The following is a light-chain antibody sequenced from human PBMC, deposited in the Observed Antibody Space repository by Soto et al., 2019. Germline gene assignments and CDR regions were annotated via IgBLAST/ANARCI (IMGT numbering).Light chain of an antibody. CDR2: KAS. CDR3: QQYNSYSYT. J-gene: IGKJ2*01. V-gene: IGKV1-5*03. Sequence: DIQMTQSPSTLSASVGDRVTITCRASQSISSWLAWYQQKPGKAPKLLIYKASSLESGVPSRFSGSGSGTEFTLTFSNLQPDDFTTYYCQQYNSYSYTFGQGTKLEIK. CDR1: QSISSW.